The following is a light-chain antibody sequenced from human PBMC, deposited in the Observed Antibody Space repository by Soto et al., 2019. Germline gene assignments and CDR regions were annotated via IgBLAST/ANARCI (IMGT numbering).Light chain of an antibody. J-gene: IGKJ4*01. CDR2: GAS. Sequence: EIVMTQSPATLSVSPGERATLSCRASQSVSSNLAWYQQKPGQAPRLLIYGASTRATGIPARFSGSGSGTEFTLTISGLQSEDFAVYYCQQYNNWPPLTFGGGTKGEIK. V-gene: IGKV3-15*01. CDR1: QSVSSN. CDR3: QQYNNWPPLT.